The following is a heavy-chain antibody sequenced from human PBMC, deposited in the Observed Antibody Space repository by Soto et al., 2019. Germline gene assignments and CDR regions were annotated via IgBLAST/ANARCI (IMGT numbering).Heavy chain of an antibody. CDR1: GYSFTRYC. CDR2: IYPVDSDT. V-gene: IGHV5-51*01. J-gene: IGHJ6*02. CDR3: ARFGFGVPDYYYGRDG. D-gene: IGHD3-3*01. Sequence: PVESLKISCKGSGYSFTRYCIGWVRQIPWKGLEWMGIIYPVDSDTRYSPSFQGQVNISADKSISTAYLQWSSLKASDTAMYYCARFGFGVPDYYYGRDGWGHGTTVTVS.